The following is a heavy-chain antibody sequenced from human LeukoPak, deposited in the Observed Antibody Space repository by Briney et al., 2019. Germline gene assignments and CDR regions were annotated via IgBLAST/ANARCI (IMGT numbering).Heavy chain of an antibody. CDR1: GGTFISYA. Sequence: ASVTVSCKASGGTFISYAISWVRQAPGQGLEWMGGIIPIFGTANYAQKFQGRVTITTDESTSTAYMELSSLRSEDTAVYYCARALHSSGDYYYYYMDVWGKGTTVTVSS. CDR2: IIPIFGTA. CDR3: ARALHSSGDYYYYYMDV. D-gene: IGHD6-19*01. V-gene: IGHV1-69*05. J-gene: IGHJ6*03.